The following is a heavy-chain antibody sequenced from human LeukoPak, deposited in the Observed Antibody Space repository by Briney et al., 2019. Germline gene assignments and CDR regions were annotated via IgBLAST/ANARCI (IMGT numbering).Heavy chain of an antibody. V-gene: IGHV5-51*01. Sequence: GESLKISCQASGYSFTNYWIGWVRQMPGKGLEWMGIIYPGDSDTRYSPSFQGQVTISADKSISTAYLQWSSLKASDTAMYYCARTETYYGSGSYFDAFDIWGQGTMVTVSS. CDR3: ARTETYYGSGSYFDAFDI. CDR1: GYSFTNYW. CDR2: IYPGDSDT. D-gene: IGHD3-10*01. J-gene: IGHJ3*02.